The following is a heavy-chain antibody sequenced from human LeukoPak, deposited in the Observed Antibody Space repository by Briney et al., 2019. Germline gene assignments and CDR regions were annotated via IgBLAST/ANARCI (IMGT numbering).Heavy chain of an antibody. Sequence: SVKVSCKASGGTFSSYAISWVRQAPGQGLEWIGGIIPIFCTANYAQKFQGRVTITTDESTSTAYMELSSLRSEDTAVYYCARDGRWLQSYYFDYWGQGTLVTVSS. J-gene: IGHJ4*02. D-gene: IGHD5-24*01. CDR2: IIPIFCTA. CDR1: GGTFSSYA. CDR3: ARDGRWLQSYYFDY. V-gene: IGHV1-69*05.